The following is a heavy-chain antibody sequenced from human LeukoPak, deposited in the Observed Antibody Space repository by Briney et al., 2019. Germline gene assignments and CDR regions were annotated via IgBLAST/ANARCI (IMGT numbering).Heavy chain of an antibody. CDR1: GYTFTSYG. D-gene: IGHD1-26*01. Sequence: ASVKVSCKASGYTFTSYGISWVRQAPGQGLEWMGWISAYNGNTNYAQKLQGRVTMTTDTSTSTAYMELRSLRSDDTAVYYCAKDRVQSGSYRQLPDYWGQGTLVTVSS. CDR2: ISAYNGNT. V-gene: IGHV1-18*01. J-gene: IGHJ4*02. CDR3: AKDRVQSGSYRQLPDY.